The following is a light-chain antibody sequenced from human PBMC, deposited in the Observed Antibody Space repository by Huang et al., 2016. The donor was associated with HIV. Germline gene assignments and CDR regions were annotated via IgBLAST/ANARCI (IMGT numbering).Light chain of an antibody. CDR1: QSVSSS. V-gene: IGKV3-11*01. CDR2: DTS. J-gene: IGKJ3*01. CDR3: QQRSNWPLFT. Sequence: EIVLTQSPATLSLSPGERATLSCKASQSVSSSLAWYQQKPGQAPRLLIYDTSIRATGIPARFSGSESGTDFTLTISSLEPEDFAVYYCQQRSNWPLFTFGPGTKVDIK.